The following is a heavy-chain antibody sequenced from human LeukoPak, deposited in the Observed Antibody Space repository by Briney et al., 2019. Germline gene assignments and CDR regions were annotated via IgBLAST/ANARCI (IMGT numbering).Heavy chain of an antibody. CDR2: ISGNSGGT. V-gene: IGHV3-23*01. D-gene: IGHD2-8*01. Sequence: QTGGSLRLSCAASGFTFSNYVMTWVRQAPGKGLEWVSTISGNSGGTYYADSVKGRFTISRTNSKNTLYLQMNSLRAEDTAVYYCVEGYCTNGVCATSVEFDYWGQGTLVTVSS. CDR3: VEGYCTNGVCATSVEFDY. CDR1: GFTFSNYV. J-gene: IGHJ4*02.